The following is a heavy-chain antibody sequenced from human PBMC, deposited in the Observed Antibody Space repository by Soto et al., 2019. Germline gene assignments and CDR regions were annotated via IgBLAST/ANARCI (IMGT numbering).Heavy chain of an antibody. CDR3: ARADDSSGYYPGQYYFDY. CDR2: ISSSSSTI. J-gene: IGHJ4*02. CDR1: GGTCCRCS. D-gene: IGHD3-22*01. Sequence: PVRPRTLACAAAGGTCCRCSTNCDRQAPGKGLEWVSYISSSSSTIYYADSVKGRFTISRDNAKNSLYLQMNSLRDEDTAVYYCARADDSSGYYPGQYYFDYWGQGTLVTVSS. V-gene: IGHV3-48*02.